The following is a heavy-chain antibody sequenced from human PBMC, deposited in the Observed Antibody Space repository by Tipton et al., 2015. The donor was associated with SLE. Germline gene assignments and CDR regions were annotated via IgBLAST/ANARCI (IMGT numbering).Heavy chain of an antibody. CDR2: VYYTGNT. D-gene: IGHD3-22*01. J-gene: IGHJ4*02. V-gene: IGHV4-39*07. Sequence: TLSLTCFVSGDSISRSYWGWIRQPPGKGLEWAGTVYYTGNTFYNPSLKSRVTILVDTSKNQFSLKLSSVTAADTAVYYCARDEYRYDATGYHLLGHFDFWGQGTLVTVSS. CDR3: ARDEYRYDATGYHLLGHFDF. CDR1: GDSISRSY.